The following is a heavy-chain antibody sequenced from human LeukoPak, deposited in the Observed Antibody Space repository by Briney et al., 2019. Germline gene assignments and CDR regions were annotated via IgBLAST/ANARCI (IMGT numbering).Heavy chain of an antibody. D-gene: IGHD3-10*01. J-gene: IGHJ4*02. CDR2: IYYSGST. V-gene: IGHV4-59*01. CDR1: GGSISSYY. Sequence: SETLSPTCTVSGGSISSYYWSWIRQPPGKGLEWIGYIYYSGSTNYNPSLKSRVTISVDTSKNQFSLKLSSVTAADTAVYYCAKGATSYSGTYQGGLVDYWGQGTLVTVSS. CDR3: AKGATSYSGTYQGGLVDY.